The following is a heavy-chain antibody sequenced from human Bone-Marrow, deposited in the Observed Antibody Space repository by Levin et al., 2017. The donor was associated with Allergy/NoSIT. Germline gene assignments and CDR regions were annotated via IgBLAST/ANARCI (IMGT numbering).Heavy chain of an antibody. D-gene: IGHD3-9*01. CDR2: IDFTGST. Sequence: PSETLSLTCTVSGASVRSSKYAWTWIRQAPGTGLEWIGNIDFTGSTYYKPSLESRLSVSLDTSKNQFSLKLLSVTAADTAVYYCARERGDDMLTGFTHWGQGTLVTVSS. CDR1: GASVRSSKYA. J-gene: IGHJ4*02. CDR3: ARERGDDMLTGFTH. V-gene: IGHV4-30-4*01.